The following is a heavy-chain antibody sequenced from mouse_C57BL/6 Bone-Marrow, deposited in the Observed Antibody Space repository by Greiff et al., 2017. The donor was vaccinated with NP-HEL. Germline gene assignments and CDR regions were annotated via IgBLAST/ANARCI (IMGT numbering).Heavy chain of an antibody. D-gene: IGHD2-4*01. CDR3: AKRGYDYDVSDYFDY. V-gene: IGHV1-82*01. Sequence: QVQLQQSGPELVKPGASVKISCKASGYAFSSSWMNWVKQRPGKGLEWIGRIYPGDGDTNYNGKFKGKATLTADKSSSTAYMQLSSLTSEDSAVYFCAKRGYDYDVSDYFDYWGQGTTLTVSS. CDR2: IYPGDGDT. J-gene: IGHJ2*01. CDR1: GYAFSSSW.